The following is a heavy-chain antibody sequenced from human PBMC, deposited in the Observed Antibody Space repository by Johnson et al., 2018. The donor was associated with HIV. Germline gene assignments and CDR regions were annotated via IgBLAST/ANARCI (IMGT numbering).Heavy chain of an antibody. CDR1: GFTFSSYG. Sequence: QVQLVESGGGVVQPGRSLRLSCAASGFTFSSYGMHWVRQAPGKGLEWVAVISYDGSNKYYADSVTGRFTISRDNSKNTLYLQMNSLIAEDKAVYYCAKDELGMGIGGAFDIWGQGSMVTVSS. J-gene: IGHJ3*02. CDR2: ISYDGSNK. CDR3: AKDELGMGIGGAFDI. D-gene: IGHD3-3*01. V-gene: IGHV3-30*18.